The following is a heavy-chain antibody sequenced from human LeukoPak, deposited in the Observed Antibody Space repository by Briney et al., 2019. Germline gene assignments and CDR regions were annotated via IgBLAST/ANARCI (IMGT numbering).Heavy chain of an antibody. CDR3: AKDVPAAHGGITGTLFDY. V-gene: IGHV3-23*01. D-gene: IGHD1-20*01. J-gene: IGHJ4*02. Sequence: LTGGSLRLSCAASGFTFSSYAMSWVRQAPEKGLEWVSAISGSGGSTYYADSVKGRFTISRDNSKNTLYLQMNSLRAEDTAVYYCAKDVPAAHGGITGTLFDYWGQGTLVTVSS. CDR1: GFTFSSYA. CDR2: ISGSGGST.